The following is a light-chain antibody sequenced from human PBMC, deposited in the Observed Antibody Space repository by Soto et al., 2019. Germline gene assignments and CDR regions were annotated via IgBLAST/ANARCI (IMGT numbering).Light chain of an antibody. CDR3: QKYNSAPET. Sequence: DIQMTQSPSSLSASVGDRVTITCRASRGISNYLAWYQQKPGKVPKLMIYAAATLQSGVPSRFSGSGSGTDFTLTISSLQPEDVATSYCQKYNSAPETFGQGTKVEIK. V-gene: IGKV1-27*01. J-gene: IGKJ1*01. CDR2: AAA. CDR1: RGISNY.